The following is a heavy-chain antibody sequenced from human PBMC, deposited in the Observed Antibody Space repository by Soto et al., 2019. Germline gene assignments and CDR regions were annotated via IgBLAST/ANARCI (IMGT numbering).Heavy chain of an antibody. CDR2: INHSGST. CDR1: GGSFSGYY. J-gene: IGHJ4*02. Sequence: QVQLQQWGAGLLKPSEALSLSCAVYGGSFSGYYWTWIRQPPGMGLDWIGEINHSGSTNDNPSLKSRVTISVDTSKNQFSLKLTSVTAADTAVYYCARDNITGLFDYWGQGTLVTVSS. D-gene: IGHD2-8*02. CDR3: ARDNITGLFDY. V-gene: IGHV4-34*01.